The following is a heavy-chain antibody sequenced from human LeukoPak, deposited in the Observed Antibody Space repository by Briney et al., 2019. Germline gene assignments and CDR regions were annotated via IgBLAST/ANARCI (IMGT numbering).Heavy chain of an antibody. V-gene: IGHV1-18*01. D-gene: IGHD3-22*01. CDR2: ISAYNGNT. CDR1: GYTFTSYG. CDR3: ARIYYDSSGYVFDY. Sequence: ASVKVSCKASGYTFTSYGISWVRQALGQGLEWMGWISAYNGNTNYAQKLQGRVTMTTDTSTSTAYMELRSLRSDDTAVYYCARIYYDSSGYVFDYWGQGTLVTVSS. J-gene: IGHJ4*02.